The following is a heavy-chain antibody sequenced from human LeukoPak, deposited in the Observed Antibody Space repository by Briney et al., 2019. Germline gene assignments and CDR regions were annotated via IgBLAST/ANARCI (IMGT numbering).Heavy chain of an antibody. Sequence: SETLSLTCAAYGGSFSGYYWSWIRQPPGKGLEWIGEINHSGSTNYNPSLKSRVTISVDTSKNQFSLKLSSVTAADTAVYYCARVSLYCSSTSCYVGARIYYYYGMDVWGQGTTVTVSS. CDR2: INHSGST. CDR1: GGSFSGYY. D-gene: IGHD2-2*01. V-gene: IGHV4-34*01. J-gene: IGHJ6*02. CDR3: ARVSLYCSSTSCYVGARIYYYYGMDV.